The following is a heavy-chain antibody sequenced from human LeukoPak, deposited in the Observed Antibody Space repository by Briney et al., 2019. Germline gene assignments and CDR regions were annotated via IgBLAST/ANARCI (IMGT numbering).Heavy chain of an antibody. CDR2: ISYDGSNK. V-gene: IGHV3-30-3*01. Sequence: GGSLRLSCAASGFTFSSYAMHWVRQAPGKGLEWVAVISYDGSNKYYADSVKGRFTISRDNSKNTLYLQMNSLRAEDTAVYYCARARVYSSSSRYYFDYWGQGTLVTVSS. CDR1: GFTFSSYA. D-gene: IGHD6-6*01. J-gene: IGHJ4*02. CDR3: ARARVYSSSSRYYFDY.